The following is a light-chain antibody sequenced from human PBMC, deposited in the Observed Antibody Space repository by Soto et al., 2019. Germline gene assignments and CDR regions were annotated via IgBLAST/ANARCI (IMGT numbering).Light chain of an antibody. CDR3: TSYTSSNTWV. J-gene: IGLJ3*02. Sequence: QSALTQPASVSGSPGQSITLSCTGTSSDVGGYKYVSWYQQHSGNAPKVLIYEVSNRPLGVSNRFSGSKSGTTASLTISGLQADDEADYYCTSYTSSNTWVFGGGTKLTVL. V-gene: IGLV2-14*01. CDR2: EVS. CDR1: SSDVGGYKY.